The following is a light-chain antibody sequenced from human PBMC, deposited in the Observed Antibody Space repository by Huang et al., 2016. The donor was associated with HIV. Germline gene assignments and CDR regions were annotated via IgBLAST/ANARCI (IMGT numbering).Light chain of an antibody. CDR2: AAS. J-gene: IGKJ5*01. CDR1: QDITSY. V-gene: IGKV1-9*01. Sequence: IQLTQSPSSLSASVGDRVTITCRASQDITSYLSWYQQRPGKAPQPRIYAASTLQSAVPSRFSGSGSGTDFTLTVNSLQSEDFAIYYCQQLYSFPITFGQGTRVEIK. CDR3: QQLYSFPIT.